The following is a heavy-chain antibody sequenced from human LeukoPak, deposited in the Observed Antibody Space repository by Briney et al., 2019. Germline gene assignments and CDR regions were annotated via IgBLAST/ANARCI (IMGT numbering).Heavy chain of an antibody. CDR1: GRSFTGFY. Sequence: SETRSLTCAVYGRSFTGFYWSWIRHPPGKLLEWGGEINNSGSTNYNPSLKSRVTISVDTSKNQFSLKLSSVTAADTAVYYCARGCKYYYYYMDVWGKGTTVTVSS. V-gene: IGHV4-34*01. D-gene: IGHD2/OR15-2a*01. CDR3: ARGCKYYYYYMDV. CDR2: INNSGST. J-gene: IGHJ6*03.